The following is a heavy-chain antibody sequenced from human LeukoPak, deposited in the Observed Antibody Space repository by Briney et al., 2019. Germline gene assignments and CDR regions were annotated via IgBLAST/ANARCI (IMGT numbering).Heavy chain of an antibody. CDR3: ARDRYYDSSGPDY. CDR1: GFTFSSYG. V-gene: IGHV3-21*01. J-gene: IGHJ4*02. D-gene: IGHD3-22*01. CDR2: ISSSSSYI. Sequence: GGSLRLSCAASGFTFSSYGMSWVRQAPGKGLEWVSSISSSSSYIYYADSVKGRFTISRDNAKNSLYLQMNSLRAEDTAVYYCARDRYYDSSGPDYWGQGTLVTVSS.